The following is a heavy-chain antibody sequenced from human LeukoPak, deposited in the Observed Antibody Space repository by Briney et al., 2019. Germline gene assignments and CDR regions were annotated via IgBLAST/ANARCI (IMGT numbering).Heavy chain of an antibody. D-gene: IGHD6-6*01. CDR3: ARDLARITSSNYYYYYYMDV. Sequence: SETLSLTCTVSGGSISSYYWSWIRQPPGKGLEWIGYIYYSGSTNYNPSLKSRVTISVDTSKNQFSLKLSSVTAADTAVYYCARDLARITSSNYYYYYYMDVWGKGTTVTVSS. CDR2: IYYSGST. CDR1: GGSISSYY. J-gene: IGHJ6*03. V-gene: IGHV4-59*01.